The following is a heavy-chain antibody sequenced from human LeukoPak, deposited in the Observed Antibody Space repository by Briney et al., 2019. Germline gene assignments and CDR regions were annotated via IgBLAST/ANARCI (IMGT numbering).Heavy chain of an antibody. J-gene: IGHJ4*02. CDR2: ISSSGSDT. Sequence: GGSLRLSCAASGFIFSGSVMIWARQAPGKGLDWVSSISSSGSDTFYADSVKGRCAISRDDSKNTLFLQLNSLRAEDTAIYHCASKTGKTGTYNWGQGILVTVSS. CDR3: ASKTGKTGTYN. V-gene: IGHV3-23*01. CDR1: GFIFSGSV. D-gene: IGHD1-1*01.